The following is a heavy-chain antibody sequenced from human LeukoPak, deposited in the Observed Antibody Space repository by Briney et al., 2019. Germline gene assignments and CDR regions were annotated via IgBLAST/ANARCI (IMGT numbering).Heavy chain of an antibody. Sequence: GESLKISCKGSGYGFTNYWISWVRQMLGKGLEWMGRIDPSDSYTNYSPSFQGHVTISADKSISTAYLQWSSLKASDTAMYYCARGGDELLWYWGQGTLVTVSS. CDR3: ARGGDELLWY. CDR1: GYGFTNYW. V-gene: IGHV5-10-1*01. J-gene: IGHJ4*02. CDR2: IDPSDSYT. D-gene: IGHD2-15*01.